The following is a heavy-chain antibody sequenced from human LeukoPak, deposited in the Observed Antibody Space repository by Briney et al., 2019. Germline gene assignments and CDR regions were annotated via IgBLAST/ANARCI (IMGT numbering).Heavy chain of an antibody. CDR2: VKRDGSEK. CDR1: GFTFSSFW. J-gene: IGHJ4*02. Sequence: GGSLRLSCAASGFTFSSFWMSWVRQAPGKGLEWVANVKRDGSEKYYVDSLKGRFTISRDNAKNSLYLEMNSLTVEDTAVYYCAKYDVWSGFSYDCWGQGTLVTVTS. D-gene: IGHD3-3*01. V-gene: IGHV3-7*01. CDR3: AKYDVWSGFSYDC.